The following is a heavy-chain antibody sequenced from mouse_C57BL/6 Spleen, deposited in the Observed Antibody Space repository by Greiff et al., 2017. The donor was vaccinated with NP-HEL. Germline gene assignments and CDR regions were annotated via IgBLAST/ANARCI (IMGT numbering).Heavy chain of an antibody. J-gene: IGHJ2*01. CDR3: ARYDVYENY. CDR2: IRNKANGYTT. V-gene: IGHV7-3*01. D-gene: IGHD2-2*01. CDR1: GFTFTDYY. Sequence: EVQLVESGGGLVQPGGSLSLSCAASGFTFTDYYMSWVRQPPGKALEWLGFIRNKANGYTTEYSASVKGRFTISGDNSQSILYLQMNALRAEDSATYYCARYDVYENYWGQGTTLTVSS.